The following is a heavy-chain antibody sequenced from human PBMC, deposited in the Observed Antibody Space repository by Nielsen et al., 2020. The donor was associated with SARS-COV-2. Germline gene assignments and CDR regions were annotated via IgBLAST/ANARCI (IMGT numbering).Heavy chain of an antibody. J-gene: IGHJ6*03. Sequence: GESLKISCAASGFTFSSYAMHWVRQTPGKGLEWVAVISYDGSNKYYADSVKGRFTISRDNSKNTLYLQMNSLRAEDTAVYYCAKGGGDSSSYYYYYYMDVWGKGTTVTVSS. CDR1: GFTFSSYA. CDR3: AKGGGDSSSYYYYYYMDV. CDR2: ISYDGSNK. D-gene: IGHD6-6*01. V-gene: IGHV3-30-3*01.